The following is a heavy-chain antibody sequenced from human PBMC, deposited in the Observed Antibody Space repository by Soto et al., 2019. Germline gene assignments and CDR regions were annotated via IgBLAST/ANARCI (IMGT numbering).Heavy chain of an antibody. J-gene: IGHJ6*03. CDR2: ISSNGVGT. Sequence: SLRLSCAASGSTLSGYAMDWVRQAPGKGLEYVSGISSNGVGTYYANSVQGRFTISRDNSKNTVYLQMGSLRPEDMAVYYCARRARPDFYYMDVWGKGTTVTVSS. CDR1: GSTLSGYA. D-gene: IGHD6-6*01. V-gene: IGHV3-64*01. CDR3: ARRARPDFYYMDV.